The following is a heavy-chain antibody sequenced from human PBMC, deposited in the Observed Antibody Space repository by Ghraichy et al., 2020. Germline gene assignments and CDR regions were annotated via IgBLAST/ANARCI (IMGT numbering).Heavy chain of an antibody. CDR3: ARGSSMTEVNPFDY. J-gene: IGHJ4*02. CDR1: GYTFTGYY. D-gene: IGHD3-22*01. V-gene: IGHV1-2*02. CDR2: INPDSGGT. Sequence: ASVKVSCKASGYTFTGYYIHWVRHAPGQGLEWMGWINPDSGGTDYAQKFQGRVTMTRDTSIGTVYMELPNLTSDDTAMHYCARGSSMTEVNPFDYWGQGTLVTVSS.